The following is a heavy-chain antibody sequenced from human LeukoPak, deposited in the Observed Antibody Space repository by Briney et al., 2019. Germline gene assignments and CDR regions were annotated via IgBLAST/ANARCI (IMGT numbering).Heavy chain of an antibody. J-gene: IGHJ2*01. CDR2: IKQDGSEK. Sequence: PGGSLRLSCAASGFTFSSYAMSWVRQAPGKGLEWVANIKQDGSEKYYVDSVKGRFTISRDNAKNSLYLQMNSLRAEDTAVYYCARGSSWTAWYFDLWGRGTLVTVSS. CDR3: ARGSSWTAWYFDL. D-gene: IGHD6-13*01. CDR1: GFTFSSYA. V-gene: IGHV3-7*04.